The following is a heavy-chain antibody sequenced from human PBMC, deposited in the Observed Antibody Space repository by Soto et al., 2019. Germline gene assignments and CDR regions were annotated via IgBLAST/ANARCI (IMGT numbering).Heavy chain of an antibody. CDR2: ISGSSSDT. CDR1: GFTLSDSY. V-gene: IGHV3-11*05. Sequence: QVQLVESGGGLVKPGGSLRLSCAASGFTLSDSYMSWLRQAPGKGLESLSYISGSSSDTNYADSVKGRFTISRDNAKNSLYLQTNSLRAEDTAVYYCATGPRRLRDWGQGTLVIVSS. CDR3: ATGPRRLRD. J-gene: IGHJ4*02.